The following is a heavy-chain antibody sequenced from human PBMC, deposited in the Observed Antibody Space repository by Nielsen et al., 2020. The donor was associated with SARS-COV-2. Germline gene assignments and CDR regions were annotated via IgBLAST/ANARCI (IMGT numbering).Heavy chain of an antibody. D-gene: IGHD3-16*01. J-gene: IGHJ3*02. CDR1: GFTFSSYA. CDR2: ISYDGSNK. CDR3: ARGPIRRLKGAFDI. Sequence: GESLKISCAASGFTFSSYAMHWVRQAPGKGLEWVAVISYDGSNKYYADSVKGRFTISRDNSKNTLYLQMNSLRAEDTAVYYCARGPIRRLKGAFDIWGQGTMVTVSS. V-gene: IGHV3-30-3*01.